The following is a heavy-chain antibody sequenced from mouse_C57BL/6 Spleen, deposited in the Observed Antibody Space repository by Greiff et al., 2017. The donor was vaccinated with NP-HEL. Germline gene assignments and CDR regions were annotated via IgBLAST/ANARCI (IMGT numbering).Heavy chain of an antibody. D-gene: IGHD2-4*01. CDR3: ARVDYPRAMDY. V-gene: IGHV5-16*01. J-gene: IGHJ4*01. CDR1: GFTFSDYY. CDR2: INYDGSST. Sequence: EVQVVESEGGLVQPGSSMKLSCTASGFTFSDYYMAWVRQVPEKGLEWVANINYDGSSTYYLDSLKSRFIISRDNAKNILYLQMSSLKSEDTATYYCARVDYPRAMDYWGQGTSVTVSS.